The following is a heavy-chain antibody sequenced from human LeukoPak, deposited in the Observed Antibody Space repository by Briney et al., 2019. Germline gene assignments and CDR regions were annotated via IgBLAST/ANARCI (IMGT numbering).Heavy chain of an antibody. CDR1: GGSFSGYY. CDR2: SYYNGNT. CDR3: ASSDYYDSSGYPLPFDY. J-gene: IGHJ4*02. D-gene: IGHD3-22*01. V-gene: IGHV4-59*01. Sequence: PSETLSLTCAVYGGSFSGYYWSWIRQPPGKGLEWIGFSYYNGNTNYNPSLKSRVTISVDMSKNQFSLSLRSVTAADTAVYYCASSDYYDSSGYPLPFDYWGQGTLVTVSS.